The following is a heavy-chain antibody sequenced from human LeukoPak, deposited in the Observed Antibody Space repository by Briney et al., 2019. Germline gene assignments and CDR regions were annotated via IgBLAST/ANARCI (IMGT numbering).Heavy chain of an antibody. Sequence: GGSLRLSSAASGFTYSSYSMNWVRQAPGKGLEWVSSISSSSSYIYYADSVKGRFTISRDNAKNSLYLQMNSLRAEDTAVYYCARDYGDHRVDYWGRGTLVTVSS. CDR1: GFTYSSYS. D-gene: IGHD4-17*01. CDR3: ARDYGDHRVDY. J-gene: IGHJ4*02. CDR2: ISSSSSYI. V-gene: IGHV3-21*01.